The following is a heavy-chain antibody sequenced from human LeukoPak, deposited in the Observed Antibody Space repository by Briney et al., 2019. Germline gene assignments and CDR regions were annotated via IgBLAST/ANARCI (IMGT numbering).Heavy chain of an antibody. Sequence: PGGSLRLSCAASGFTFSSFAMTWVRQAPGKGLDWVPGFDGNGPNTYCADSVKGRWTISRDNSRNTLYLEMNSLRPEDTAIYYCAKPRTTGLGWAQFDYWGQGSLVTVSS. J-gene: IGHJ4*02. V-gene: IGHV3-23*01. CDR1: GFTFSSFA. D-gene: IGHD2-8*02. CDR3: AKPRTTGLGWAQFDY. CDR2: FDGNGPNT.